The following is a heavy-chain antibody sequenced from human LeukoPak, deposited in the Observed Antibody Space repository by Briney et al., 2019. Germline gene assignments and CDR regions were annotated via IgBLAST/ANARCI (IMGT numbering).Heavy chain of an antibody. D-gene: IGHD6-13*01. J-gene: IGHJ5*02. Sequence: PSETLSLTCTVSGGSFNTHNWNWIRQPPGKGLEWIGYIYYTGSTNYNPSLKSRVTISVDTSKNQFSLKVSSVSAADTAVYYCARAYSSSWYWNWFDPWGQGTLVTVSS. CDR1: GGSFNTHN. CDR3: ARAYSSSWYWNWFDP. CDR2: IYYTGST. V-gene: IGHV4-59*08.